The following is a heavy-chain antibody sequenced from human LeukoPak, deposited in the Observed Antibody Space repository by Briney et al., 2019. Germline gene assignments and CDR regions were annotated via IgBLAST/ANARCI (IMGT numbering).Heavy chain of an antibody. J-gene: IGHJ4*02. D-gene: IGHD5-12*01. V-gene: IGHV4-61*02. CDR3: ARELAGYGKLDY. CDR1: GGSISSGSYF. Sequence: SETLSLTCTVSGGSISSGSYFWSWIRQPAGKGLEWIGRIYTSGSTNYNPSLKSRVTISPDTSKDQFSLKLSSVTAADTAVYYCARELAGYGKLDYWGQGILVTVSS. CDR2: IYTSGST.